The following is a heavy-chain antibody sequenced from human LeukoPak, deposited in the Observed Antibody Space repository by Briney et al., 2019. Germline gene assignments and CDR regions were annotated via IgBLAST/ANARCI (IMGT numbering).Heavy chain of an antibody. D-gene: IGHD6-19*01. Sequence: SETLSLTCTVSGVSINSYYWSWIRQPPGKGLEWIGSIYYSGRTNYNPSLKSRVTISVDTSKNQFSLKLSSVTAADTAVYYCARDGVLGSGWYVGDYWGQGTLVTVSS. CDR2: IYYSGRT. CDR1: GVSINSYY. J-gene: IGHJ4*02. V-gene: IGHV4-59*01. CDR3: ARDGVLGSGWYVGDY.